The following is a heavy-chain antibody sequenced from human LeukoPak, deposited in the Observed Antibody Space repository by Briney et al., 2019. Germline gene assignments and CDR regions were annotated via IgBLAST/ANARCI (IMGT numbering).Heavy chain of an antibody. J-gene: IGHJ6*03. CDR3: ARDRRYCSSTSCLGYYYYYMDV. D-gene: IGHD2-2*01. V-gene: IGHV1-2*06. CDR2: INPNSGGT. Sequence: GASVKVSCKASGYTFTGYYMHWVRQAPGQGLERMGRINPNSGGTNYAQKFQGRVTMTRDTSISTAYMELSRLRSDDTAVYYCARDRRYCSSTSCLGYYYYYMDVWGKGTTVTVSS. CDR1: GYTFTGYY.